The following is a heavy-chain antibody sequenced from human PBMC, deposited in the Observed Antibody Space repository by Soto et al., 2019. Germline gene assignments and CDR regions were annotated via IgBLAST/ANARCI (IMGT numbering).Heavy chain of an antibody. Sequence: QVQLVQSGAEVKKPGSSVKVSCKASGGTFSSYAISWVRQAPGQGLEWMGGIIPIFGTANYAQKFQGRVTITADESTSTAYIELSSLRSEDTAVYYCASSVVVVVADTRPYYYGMDVWGEGTTVTVTS. CDR2: IIPIFGTA. CDR3: ASSVVVVVADTRPYYYGMDV. D-gene: IGHD2-15*01. J-gene: IGHJ6*04. V-gene: IGHV1-69*01. CDR1: GGTFSSYA.